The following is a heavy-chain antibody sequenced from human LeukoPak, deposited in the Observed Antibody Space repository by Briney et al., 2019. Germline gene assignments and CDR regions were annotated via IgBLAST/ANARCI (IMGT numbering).Heavy chain of an antibody. J-gene: IGHJ4*02. CDR3: ARQQGIQYLNFDY. Sequence: SETLSLTCTVSGGSISSYYWSWIRQPPGKGLEWIGYIYYSGSTNYNPSLKSRVTMSVDTSKNQFSLKLSSVTAADTAVYYCARQQGIQYLNFDYWGQGALVAVSS. D-gene: IGHD1/OR15-1a*01. CDR1: GGSISSYY. CDR2: IYYSGST. V-gene: IGHV4-59*01.